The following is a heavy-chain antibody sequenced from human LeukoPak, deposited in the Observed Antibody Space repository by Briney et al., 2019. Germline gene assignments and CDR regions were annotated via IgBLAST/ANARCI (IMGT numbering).Heavy chain of an antibody. CDR3: ASGGSSSWYENWFDP. J-gene: IGHJ5*02. CDR1: GFTFSGYS. CDR2: ISSSSSTI. Sequence: GGSLRLSCAASGFTFSGYSMNWVRQAPGKGLEWVSYISSSSSTIYYADSVKGRFTISRDNAKNSLYLQMNSLRDEDTAVYYCASGGSSSWYENWFDPWGQGTLVTVSS. D-gene: IGHD6-13*01. V-gene: IGHV3-48*02.